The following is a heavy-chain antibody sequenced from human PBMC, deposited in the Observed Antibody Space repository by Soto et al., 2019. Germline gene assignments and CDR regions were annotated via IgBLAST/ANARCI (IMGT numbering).Heavy chain of an antibody. J-gene: IGHJ5*02. CDR3: AREVAGRFVP. V-gene: IGHV1-8*01. Sequence: QVQLVKSGAEVKKPGASVKVSCKASGYTFISYDINWVRQATGQGLEWMGWMNPNSGNTAYAQKFQGRVTMTRNTSISTAYRELSSLISEDTAVYYFAREVAGRFVPWGQGTLVTVST. CDR1: GYTFISYD. D-gene: IGHD6-13*01. CDR2: MNPNSGNT.